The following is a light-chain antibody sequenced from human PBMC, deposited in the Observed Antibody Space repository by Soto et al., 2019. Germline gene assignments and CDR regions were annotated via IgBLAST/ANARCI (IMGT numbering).Light chain of an antibody. Sequence: EIVMTQSPATLSVSPGEGATLSCRASQSVTSSLAWYQQEPGQAPRLLIYGASTRATGIPARFSGSGSGTEFTLTISSLQSEDFTVYYCQQYIDWPLTFGGGTKVDIK. V-gene: IGKV3-15*01. CDR1: QSVTSS. CDR3: QQYIDWPLT. CDR2: GAS. J-gene: IGKJ4*01.